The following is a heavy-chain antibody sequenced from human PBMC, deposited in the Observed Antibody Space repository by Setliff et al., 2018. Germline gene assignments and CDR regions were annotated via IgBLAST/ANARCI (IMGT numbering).Heavy chain of an antibody. CDR3: AGTPALGTSWLSPFDY. J-gene: IGHJ4*02. CDR1: GVSFGSGTYY. V-gene: IGHV4-61*02. Sequence: PSETLSPTCTVSGVSFGSGTYYWSWIRQPAGKGLEWIGLIQSTGNTNYNPSLQSRVTISIDTSKNQFSLKMSSVTAADTAMYYCAGTPALGTSWLSPFDYWGQGTLVTVSS. CDR2: IQSTGNT. D-gene: IGHD5-12*01.